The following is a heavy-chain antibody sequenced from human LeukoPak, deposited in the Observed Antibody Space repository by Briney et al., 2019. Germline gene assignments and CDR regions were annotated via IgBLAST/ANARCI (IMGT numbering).Heavy chain of an antibody. D-gene: IGHD6-13*01. Sequence: SETLSLTCAVYGGSFSGYYWSWIRQPPGKGLEWIGSIYHSGSTYYNPSLKSRVTISVDTSKNQFSLKLSSVTAADTAVYYCARWGAAAGLDYWGQGTLVTVSS. J-gene: IGHJ4*02. CDR1: GGSFSGYY. V-gene: IGHV4-34*01. CDR2: IYHSGST. CDR3: ARWGAAAGLDY.